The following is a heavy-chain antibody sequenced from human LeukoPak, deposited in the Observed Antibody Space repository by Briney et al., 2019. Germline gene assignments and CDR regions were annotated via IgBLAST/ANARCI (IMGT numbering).Heavy chain of an antibody. Sequence: PWETLSLTCTVSGYRLSSGYHWGWIRQTPGKGLEWLGSIDYSGSIYDNPSLRSRVTISLDTSKNQVYLKLSSVTAADTAVYYCATIVAAAARGFFDYWVQGTLVTVSS. J-gene: IGHJ4*02. CDR1: GYRLSSGYH. V-gene: IGHV4-38-2*02. D-gene: IGHD6-13*01. CDR3: ATIVAAAARGFFDY. CDR2: IDYSGSI.